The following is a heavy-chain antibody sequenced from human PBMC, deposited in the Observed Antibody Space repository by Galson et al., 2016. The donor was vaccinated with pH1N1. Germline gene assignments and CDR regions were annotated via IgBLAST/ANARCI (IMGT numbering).Heavy chain of an antibody. J-gene: IGHJ4*02. Sequence: CAISGDSVSSNSAAWNWIRQSPSRGLEWLGRTYYRSKWFYNYAVSVQGRITINPDTSNNQFSLQRNSVTPEDTAVYYCASNSPGRAVGVFYCWGQGTLVTVSS. D-gene: IGHD6-19*01. CDR2: TYYRSKWFY. CDR1: GDSVSSNSAA. V-gene: IGHV6-1*01. CDR3: ASNSPGRAVGVFYC.